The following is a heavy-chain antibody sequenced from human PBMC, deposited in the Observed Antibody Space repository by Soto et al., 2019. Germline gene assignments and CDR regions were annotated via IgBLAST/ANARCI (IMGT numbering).Heavy chain of an antibody. V-gene: IGHV1-18*01. CDR2: ISAYNGNT. J-gene: IGHJ6*02. D-gene: IGHD6-13*01. CDR1: GYTFTSYG. Sequence: ASVKVSCKASGYTFTSYGISWVRQAPGQGLEWMGWISAYNGNTNYAQKLQGRVTMTTDTSTSTAYMELRSLRPDDTAVYYCAIGGIAAAGTSYYYGMDVWGQGTTVTVSS. CDR3: AIGGIAAAGTSYYYGMDV.